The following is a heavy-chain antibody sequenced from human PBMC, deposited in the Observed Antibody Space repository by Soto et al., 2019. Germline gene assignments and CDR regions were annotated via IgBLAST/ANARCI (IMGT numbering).Heavy chain of an antibody. CDR3: AREGGIVGATAADY. V-gene: IGHV4-31*03. J-gene: IGHJ4*02. CDR1: GGSISSGGYC. D-gene: IGHD1-26*01. Sequence: QVQLQESGPGLVKPSQTLSLTCTVSGGSISSGGYCWSWIRQHPGKGLEWIGYIYYSGRTYYNPTLKSRGTISVDTSKNQFSLKLSSVTAADTAVDYCAREGGIVGATAADYWGQGTRVTVSS. CDR2: IYYSGRT.